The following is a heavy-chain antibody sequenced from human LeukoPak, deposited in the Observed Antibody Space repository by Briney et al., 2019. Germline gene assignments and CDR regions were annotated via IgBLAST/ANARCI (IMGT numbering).Heavy chain of an antibody. CDR3: ARGWYSSGWSLDY. CDR1: GFTFSNYE. J-gene: IGHJ4*02. V-gene: IGHV3-48*03. Sequence: GGSLRLSCAAPGFTFSNYEMNWVRQAPGKGLEWVSYISTRATTIYYTDSVKGRFTISRDNANNSLYLQMNSLRAEDAAVYYCARGWYSSGWSLDYWGQGTLVTVSS. CDR2: ISTRATTI. D-gene: IGHD6-19*01.